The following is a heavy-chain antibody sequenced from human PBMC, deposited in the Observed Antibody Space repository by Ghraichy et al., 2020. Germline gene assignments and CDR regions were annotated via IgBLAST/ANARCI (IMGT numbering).Heavy chain of an antibody. V-gene: IGHV3-7*01. Sequence: SLNISCAASGFSFSRHWMSWVRQAPGKGLEWVASIKSDGSDRVYVDSVKGRFIISRDNAKNSLSLEMNSLRVDDTAVYYCARDPYGDYKYGGTDYWGQGTLVSVSS. CDR1: GFSFSRHW. D-gene: IGHD4-17*01. J-gene: IGHJ1*01. CDR2: IKSDGSDR. CDR3: ARDPYGDYKYGGTDY.